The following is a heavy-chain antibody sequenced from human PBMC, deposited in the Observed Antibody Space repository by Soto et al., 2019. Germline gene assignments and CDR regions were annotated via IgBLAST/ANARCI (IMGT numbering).Heavy chain of an antibody. CDR2: IYYSGST. J-gene: IGHJ5*02. D-gene: IGHD2-21*02. Sequence: QLQLQESGPGLVKPSETLSLTCSVSGGSISSSSYFWGWIRQPPGKGLEWIGSIYYSGSTYYNPSLRGPVTVSVDTSKNQCSLTLCSVTAADTAVYYCARHPSDFWFDPWGQGTLVTVSS. CDR3: ARHPSDFWFDP. V-gene: IGHV4-39*01. CDR1: GGSISSSSYF.